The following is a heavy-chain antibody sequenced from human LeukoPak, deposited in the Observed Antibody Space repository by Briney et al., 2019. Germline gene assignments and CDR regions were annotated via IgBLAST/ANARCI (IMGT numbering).Heavy chain of an antibody. CDR1: GGSISSGSYY. D-gene: IGHD2-2*01. J-gene: IGHJ5*02. Sequence: PSETLSLTCTVSGGSISSGSYYWSWIRQPAGKGLEWIGRIYTSGSTNYNPSLKSRVTISVDTSKNQFSLKLSSVTAADTAVYYCARDRRIVVVPAAIGWFDPWGQGTLVTVSS. CDR2: IYTSGST. CDR3: ARDRRIVVVPAAIGWFDP. V-gene: IGHV4-61*02.